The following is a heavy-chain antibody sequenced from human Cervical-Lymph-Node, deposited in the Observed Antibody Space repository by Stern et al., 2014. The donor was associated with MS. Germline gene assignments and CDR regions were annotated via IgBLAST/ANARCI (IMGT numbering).Heavy chain of an antibody. CDR1: ENTFTGYY. V-gene: IGHV1-2*02. CDR3: ARISLGSGIDY. CDR2: INPNSGAT. J-gene: IGHJ4*02. D-gene: IGHD1-26*01. Sequence: DQLVESGAEVKKPGASVKVTCKASENTFTGYYIHWVRQAPGQGLELMGWINPNSGATNYAQRFQDRVSLTSDTSNTLAYMELDRLTSDDTAVYYCARISLGSGIDYWGQGSLVTVSS.